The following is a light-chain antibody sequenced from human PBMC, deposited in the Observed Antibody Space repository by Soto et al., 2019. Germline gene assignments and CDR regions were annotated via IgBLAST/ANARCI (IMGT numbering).Light chain of an antibody. J-gene: IGLJ3*02. V-gene: IGLV2-11*01. CDR1: SCDVGTYNY. CDR3: CSYAGRFTVV. Sequence: QSALTQPRSVSGSPGQSVTISCTGTSCDVGTYNYVSWYQQHPGKAPKLVIYDVTDRPAGVPDRFSGSKSGNTAFLSISGLQAEDDADYYCCSYAGRFTVVFGGGTKLTVL. CDR2: DVT.